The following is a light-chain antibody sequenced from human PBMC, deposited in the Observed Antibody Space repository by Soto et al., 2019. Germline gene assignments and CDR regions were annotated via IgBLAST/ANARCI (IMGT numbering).Light chain of an antibody. CDR3: QQYNDSLWT. CDR2: GAS. Sequence: EIVLTQSPATLSLSPGEGVTLSCRASQGISSSYLAWYQQKPGQAPRLLIYGASSRATGIPDRFSGSGSGTDFTLTISRLEPEDFAVYYCQQYNDSLWTFGQGTKVDI. J-gene: IGKJ1*01. V-gene: IGKV3-20*01. CDR1: QGISSSY.